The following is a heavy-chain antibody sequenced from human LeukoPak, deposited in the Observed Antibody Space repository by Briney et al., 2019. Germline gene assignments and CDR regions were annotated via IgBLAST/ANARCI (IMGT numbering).Heavy chain of an antibody. V-gene: IGHV3-23*01. CDR1: GFTFSSYA. Sequence: GGSLRLSCAASGFTFSSYAMSWVRQAPGKGLEWVSAISGSGGSTYYADSVKGRFTISRDNSKNTLYLQLNSLRAEDTAVYYCAKADSSGYIFDYWGQGTLVTVSS. D-gene: IGHD3-22*01. CDR2: ISGSGGST. CDR3: AKADSSGYIFDY. J-gene: IGHJ4*02.